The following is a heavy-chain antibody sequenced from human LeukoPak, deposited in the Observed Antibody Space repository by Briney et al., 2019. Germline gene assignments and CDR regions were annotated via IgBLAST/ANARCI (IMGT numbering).Heavy chain of an antibody. D-gene: IGHD5-18*01. CDR1: GFTFSDYY. Sequence: PGGSLTLSCAASGFTFSDYYMSWIRQAPGKGLEWVSYISSGGSTIYYADSLKGRFTISRDNTKNSLYLQMHSLRAEDTAVYYCARDGWLWLSGSLTYYYYGMDAWGQGTTVTVSS. V-gene: IGHV3-11*01. CDR2: ISSGGSTI. J-gene: IGHJ6*02. CDR3: ARDGWLWLSGSLTYYYYGMDA.